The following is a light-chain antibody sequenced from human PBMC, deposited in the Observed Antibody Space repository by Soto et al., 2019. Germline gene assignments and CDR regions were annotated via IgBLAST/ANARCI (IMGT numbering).Light chain of an antibody. CDR2: GGS. CDR3: QQSYTTPRT. Sequence: DIQMTQSPCSLSACIGERVTITCRARQTISDYLNWYQQKPGKAPKVLIYGGSSLQGGVPARFSGSGSGTDFTLTISSLQPEDSATYYCQQSYTTPRTFGQGTKVDI. J-gene: IGKJ1*01. V-gene: IGKV1-39*01. CDR1: QTISDY.